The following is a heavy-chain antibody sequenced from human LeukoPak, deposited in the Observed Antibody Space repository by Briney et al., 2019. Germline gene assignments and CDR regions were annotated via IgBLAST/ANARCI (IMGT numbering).Heavy chain of an antibody. Sequence: PSETLSLTCTVSGGSISSSSYYWGRIRQPPGKGLEWIGSIYYSGSTYYNPSLKSRVTISVDTSKNQFSLKLSSVTAADTAVYYCARHPVYYYDSSGLLHFDYWGQGTLVTVSS. CDR3: ARHPVYYYDSSGLLHFDY. D-gene: IGHD3-22*01. CDR2: IYYSGST. V-gene: IGHV4-39*01. CDR1: GGSISSSSYY. J-gene: IGHJ4*02.